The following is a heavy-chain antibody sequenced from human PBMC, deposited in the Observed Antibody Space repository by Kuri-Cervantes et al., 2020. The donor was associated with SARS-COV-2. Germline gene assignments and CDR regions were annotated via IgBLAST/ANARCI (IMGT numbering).Heavy chain of an antibody. V-gene: IGHV3-30*01. J-gene: IGHJ6*02. CDR2: ISYDGSNK. CDR1: GFTFSSYA. Sequence: GESLKISCAASGFTFSSYAMHWVRQAPGKGLEWVTVISYDGSNKYYADSVKGRLTISRDNSQNTLEPTMNSLRAEDTAVYYCARGGWNGYSSSWYGFGWMYYGMDVWGHGTTVTVSS. CDR3: ARGGWNGYSSSWYGFGWMYYGMDV. D-gene: IGHD6-13*01.